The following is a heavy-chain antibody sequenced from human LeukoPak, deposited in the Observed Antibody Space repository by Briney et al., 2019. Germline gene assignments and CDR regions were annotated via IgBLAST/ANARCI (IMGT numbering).Heavy chain of an antibody. CDR2: IYHSGST. Sequence: SSETLSLTCAVSGGSIGSGGYSWSWIRPPPGKGLEWIGYIYHSGSTYYNPSLKSRATLSVDRSKNQCSLKLSSVTAADTAVYYCARIHNYVFWSGLDYWGGGTLVTVSS. CDR1: GGSIGSGGYS. CDR3: ARIHNYVFWSGLDY. D-gene: IGHD3-3*01. J-gene: IGHJ4*02. V-gene: IGHV4-30-2*01.